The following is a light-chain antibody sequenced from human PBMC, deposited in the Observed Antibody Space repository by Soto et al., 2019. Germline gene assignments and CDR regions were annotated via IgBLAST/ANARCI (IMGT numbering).Light chain of an antibody. CDR2: KAS. Sequence: DIQMTQSPSTLSASVGDRVTITCRTSQSISTWLAWYQQKPGKAPKLLIYKASNLEDGVPSRFSGSGSGTEFTITTSSLQPDDFATYYCQQYNTYPLTFGGGTKVDIK. V-gene: IGKV1-5*03. CDR3: QQYNTYPLT. CDR1: QSISTW. J-gene: IGKJ4*01.